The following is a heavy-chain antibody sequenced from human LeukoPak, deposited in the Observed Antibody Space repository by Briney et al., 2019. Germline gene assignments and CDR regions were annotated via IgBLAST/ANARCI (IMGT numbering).Heavy chain of an antibody. CDR1: GGTFSSYA. CDR2: IIPIFGTA. D-gene: IGHD3-10*01. V-gene: IGHV1-69*06. Sequence: SVKVSCKASGGTFSSYAISWVRQAPGQGLEWMGGIIPIFGTANYAQKFQGRVTITADKSTSTAYMELSSLRSEDTAVYYCASIPLKYYGSGLLYYMDVWGKGTTVTVSS. CDR3: ASIPLKYYGSGLLYYMDV. J-gene: IGHJ6*03.